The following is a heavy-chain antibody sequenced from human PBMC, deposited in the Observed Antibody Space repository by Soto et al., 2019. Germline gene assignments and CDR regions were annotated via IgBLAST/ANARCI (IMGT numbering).Heavy chain of an antibody. CDR3: ASPARNYDFWSGYSFDI. V-gene: IGHV1-8*01. Sequence: ASVKVSCKASGYTFTSYDINWVRQATGQGLGWMGWMNPNSGNTGYAQKFQGRVTMTRNTSISTAYMELSSLRSEDTAVYYCASPARNYDFWSGYSFDIWGQGTMVTVSS. D-gene: IGHD3-3*01. CDR2: MNPNSGNT. CDR1: GYTFTSYD. J-gene: IGHJ3*02.